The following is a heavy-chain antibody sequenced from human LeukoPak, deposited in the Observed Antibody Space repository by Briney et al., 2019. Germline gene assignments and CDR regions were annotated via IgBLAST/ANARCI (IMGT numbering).Heavy chain of an antibody. CDR2: IYYSGST. CDR3: ARGRQIVVVPAAEYYFDY. V-gene: IGHV4-30-4*01. Sequence: SETLSLTCTVSGGSISSGDYYWSWIRQPPGKGLEWIGYIYYSGSTYYNPSLKSRVTISVDTSKNQFSLKLSSVTAAETAVYYCARGRQIVVVPAAEYYFDYWGQGTLVTVSS. J-gene: IGHJ4*02. D-gene: IGHD2-2*01. CDR1: GGSISSGDYY.